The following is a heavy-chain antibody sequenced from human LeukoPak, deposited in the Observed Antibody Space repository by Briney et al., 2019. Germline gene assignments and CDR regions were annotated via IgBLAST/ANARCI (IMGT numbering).Heavy chain of an antibody. D-gene: IGHD3-16*02. V-gene: IGHV3-21*01. CDR1: GFTLSSYS. J-gene: IGHJ4*02. CDR2: ISSSSSYI. Sequence: GGSLRLSCAASGFTLSSYSMNWVRQAPGKGLEWVSSISSSSSYIYYADSVKGRFTISRDNAKNSLYLQMNSLRAEDTAVYYCARDSLEDYVWGSYRYWFDYWGQGTLVTVSS. CDR3: ARDSLEDYVWGSYRYWFDY.